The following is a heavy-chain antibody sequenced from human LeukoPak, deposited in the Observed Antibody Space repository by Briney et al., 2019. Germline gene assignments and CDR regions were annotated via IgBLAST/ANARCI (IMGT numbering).Heavy chain of an antibody. V-gene: IGHV4-39*01. J-gene: IGHJ4*02. CDR2: IYYSGST. CDR3: ARGSYYDSKD. Sequence: SETLSLTCTVSGGSISSSSYYWGWIRQPPGKGLEWIGSIYYSGSTYCNPSLKSRVTISVDTSKNQFSLKLSSVTAADTAVYYCARGSYYDSKDWGQGTLVTVSS. CDR1: GGSISSSSYY. D-gene: IGHD3-22*01.